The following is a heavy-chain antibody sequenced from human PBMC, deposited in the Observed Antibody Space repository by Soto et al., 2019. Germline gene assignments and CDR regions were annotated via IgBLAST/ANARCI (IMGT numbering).Heavy chain of an antibody. CDR3: AKTNTAMAPGHWYFDL. V-gene: IGHV3-23*01. CDR1: GFTFSSYA. Sequence: EVQLLESGGGLVQPGGSLRLSCAASGFTFSSYAMSWVRQAPGKGLEWVSAISGSGGSTYYADSVKGRFTISRDNSKNTLYLQMNSLRAEDTSVYYCAKTNTAMAPGHWYFDLWGRGTLVTVSS. J-gene: IGHJ2*01. CDR2: ISGSGGST. D-gene: IGHD5-18*01.